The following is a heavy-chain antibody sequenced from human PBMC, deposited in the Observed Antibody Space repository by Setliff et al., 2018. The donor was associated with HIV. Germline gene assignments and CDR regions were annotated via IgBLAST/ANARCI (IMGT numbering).Heavy chain of an antibody. V-gene: IGHV4-39*01. CDR1: GGSISSSSYY. J-gene: IGHJ6*03. CDR3: ARGLATGLYYYYYYMDV. CDR2: IYYSGST. D-gene: IGHD1-1*01. Sequence: SETLSLTCTVSGGSISSSSYYWGWIRQPPGKGLEWIGSIYYSGSTYYNPSLKSRVTISVDTSKNQFSLKLSSVTAADTAVYYCARGLATGLYYYYYYMDVWGKGTTVTVSS.